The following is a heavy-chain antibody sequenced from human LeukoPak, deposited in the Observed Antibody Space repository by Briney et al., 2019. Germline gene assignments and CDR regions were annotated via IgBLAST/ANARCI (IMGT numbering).Heavy chain of an antibody. CDR3: ARVGVAVAGFDC. Sequence: ASVKVSCKASGYTFTSYYMHWVRQAPGQGLEWMGIINPSGGSTSYAQKFQGRVTITRDTSASTAYMELSSLRSEDTAVYYCARVGVAVAGFDCWGQGTLVTVSS. D-gene: IGHD6-19*01. V-gene: IGHV1-46*01. CDR1: GYTFTSYY. J-gene: IGHJ4*02. CDR2: INPSGGST.